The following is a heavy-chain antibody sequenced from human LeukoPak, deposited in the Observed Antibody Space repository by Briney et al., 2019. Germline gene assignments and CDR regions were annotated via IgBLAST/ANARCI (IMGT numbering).Heavy chain of an antibody. CDR2: INHSGST. CDR3: ARGPLRGCSGGSCFPHYMDV. V-gene: IGHV4-34*01. Sequence: SETLSLTCAVYGVSFSGYYWSWIRQPPGKGLEWIGEINHSGSTNYNPSLRSRVSISVDMSKNQVSLKLSSVTAADTAVYYCARGPLRGCSGGSCFPHYMDVWGKGTTVTVSS. D-gene: IGHD2-15*01. J-gene: IGHJ6*03. CDR1: GVSFSGYY.